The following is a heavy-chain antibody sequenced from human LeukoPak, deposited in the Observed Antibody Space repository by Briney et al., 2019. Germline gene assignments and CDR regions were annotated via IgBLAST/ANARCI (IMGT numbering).Heavy chain of an antibody. J-gene: IGHJ6*03. D-gene: IGHD6-13*01. CDR3: ARAASYSSSWYHYYYYMDV. Sequence: GGSLRLSCAASGFTVSSNYMSWVRQAPGKGLEWVSVIYSGGSTYYADSVKGRFTISRDNAKNSLYLQMNSLRAEDTAVYYCARAASYSSSWYHYYYYMDVWGKGTTVTVSS. V-gene: IGHV3-53*01. CDR1: GFTVSSNY. CDR2: IYSGGST.